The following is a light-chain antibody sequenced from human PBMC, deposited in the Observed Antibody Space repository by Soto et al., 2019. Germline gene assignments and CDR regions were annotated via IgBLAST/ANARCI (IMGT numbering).Light chain of an antibody. J-gene: IGKJ2*01. V-gene: IGKV3-15*01. CDR1: QSINSD. Sequence: EIVMTQSPATLSLSPGERAALSCRASQSINSDLAWYQQKPGQPPRLLIYGASTRPTGVPARFTGSESGSEFTLTISGLQSEDFAVYYCQQSHNWPLTFGQGTRLEI. CDR2: GAS. CDR3: QQSHNWPLT.